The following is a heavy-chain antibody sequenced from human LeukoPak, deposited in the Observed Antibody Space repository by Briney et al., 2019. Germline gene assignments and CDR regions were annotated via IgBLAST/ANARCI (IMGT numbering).Heavy chain of an antibody. Sequence: GGSLRLSCAASGFTFDDYGMSWVGQAPGKGLEWVSVINWNGGRTGYADSVKGRFTNSRDNAKNSLYLQMNSLRAEDTALHYCARGGAAGSFDYYYYYMDVWGKGTTVTVSS. CDR2: INWNGGRT. CDR1: GFTFDDYG. J-gene: IGHJ6*03. CDR3: ARGGAAGSFDYYYYYMDV. D-gene: IGHD6-13*01. V-gene: IGHV3-20*04.